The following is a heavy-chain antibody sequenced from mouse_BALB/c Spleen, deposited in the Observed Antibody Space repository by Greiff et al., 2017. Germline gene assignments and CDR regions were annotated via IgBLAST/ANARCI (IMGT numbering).Heavy chain of an antibody. D-gene: IGHD1-2*01. J-gene: IGHJ4*01. V-gene: IGHV5-4*02. CDR1: GFTFSDYY. Sequence: EVQLVESGGGLVKPGGSLKLSCAASGFTFSDYYMYWVRQTPEKRLEWVATISDGGSYTYYPDSVKGRFTISRDNAKNNLYLQMSSLKSEDTAMYYCARDRSTATGAMDYWGQGTSVTVSS. CDR2: ISDGGSYT. CDR3: ARDRSTATGAMDY.